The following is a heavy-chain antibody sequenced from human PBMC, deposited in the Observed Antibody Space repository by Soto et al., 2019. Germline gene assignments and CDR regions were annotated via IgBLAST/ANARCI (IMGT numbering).Heavy chain of an antibody. Sequence: SATLSLTCTVSCGSISSISYCWGLVRQPPANGLEWFGAIYTSGSTNYNPSLKSRVTISVDTSKNQFSLKLSSVTAADTAVYYCARGQALEDIVVVVAATCQFEYWGQGTLVTVSS. D-gene: IGHD2-15*01. CDR2: IYTSGST. J-gene: IGHJ4*02. V-gene: IGHV4-39*07. CDR3: ARGQALEDIVVVVAATCQFEY. CDR1: CGSISSISYC.